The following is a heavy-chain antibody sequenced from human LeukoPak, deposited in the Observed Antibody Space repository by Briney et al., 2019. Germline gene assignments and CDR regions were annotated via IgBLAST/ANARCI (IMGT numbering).Heavy chain of an antibody. CDR2: INFKSGGT. J-gene: IGHJ4*02. CDR3: ARGGFSGVSDY. CDR1: GHTFSVYY. Sequence: ASVKVSFRASGHTFSVYYIHWVRQAPGQGDEWMGWINFKSGGTNNVQKFQDRVTMTRDTSISTAYMELSSLRSDDTAVYYCARGGFSGVSDYWGQGTLVTVSS. V-gene: IGHV1-2*02.